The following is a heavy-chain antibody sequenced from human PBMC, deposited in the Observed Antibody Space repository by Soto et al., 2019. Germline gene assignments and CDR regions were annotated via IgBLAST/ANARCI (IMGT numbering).Heavy chain of an antibody. V-gene: IGHV3-15*01. CDR1: GFTFSKAW. CDR3: TTDYDSSGYYFPDAFGI. J-gene: IGHJ3*02. Sequence: GGSLRLSCVASGFTFSKAWMSWVRHAPGRGLEWVGRIKSRSDGGRTDYPTPAKGSFTISRDDSKNTLYLQMNSLKTEDTAMYYCTTDYDSSGYYFPDAFGIWGQGTMVTVSS. CDR2: IKSRSDGGRT. D-gene: IGHD3-22*01.